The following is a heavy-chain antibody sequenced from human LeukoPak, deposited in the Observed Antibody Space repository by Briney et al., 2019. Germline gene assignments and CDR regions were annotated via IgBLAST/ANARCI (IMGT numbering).Heavy chain of an antibody. Sequence: GGSLRLSCAASGFTFSSYAMHWVRQAPGKGLEWVAVISYDGSNKYYADSVKGRFTISRDNSKNTLYLQMNSLRAEDTAVYYCARDSQYSVERTGDYFDYWGQGTLVTVSS. D-gene: IGHD1-1*01. CDR2: ISYDGSNK. J-gene: IGHJ4*02. V-gene: IGHV3-30*04. CDR3: ARDSQYSVERTGDYFDY. CDR1: GFTFSSYA.